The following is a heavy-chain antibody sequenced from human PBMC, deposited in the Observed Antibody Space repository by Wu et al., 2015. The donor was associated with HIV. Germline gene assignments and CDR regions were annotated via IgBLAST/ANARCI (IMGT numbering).Heavy chain of an antibody. CDR3: ATVYDSRGYSPGEWYLDL. V-gene: IGHV1-69*13. CDR2: IIPTFDIT. J-gene: IGHJ2*01. Sequence: QVQLAQSGAEVKKPGSSMKVSCKASGGTFNSYALNWVRQAPGQGLEWMGRIIPTFDITHYAQKFRDRLSITADESTGTAYMELSSLRSEDTAMYYCATVYDSRGYSPGEWYLDLWGRGTLVTVSS. CDR1: GGTFNSYA. D-gene: IGHD3-22*01.